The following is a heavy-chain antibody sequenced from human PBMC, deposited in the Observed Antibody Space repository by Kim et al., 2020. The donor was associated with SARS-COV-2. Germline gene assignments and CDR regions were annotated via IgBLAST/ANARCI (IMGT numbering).Heavy chain of an antibody. CDR3: ARPVVAKGFDY. D-gene: IGHD5-12*01. CDR2: T. J-gene: IGHJ4*02. Sequence: TSYASSVKGRFTISRDSSKNTLYLQMNSLRAEDTAVYYCARPVVAKGFDYWGQGPLVTVSS. V-gene: IGHV3-23*01.